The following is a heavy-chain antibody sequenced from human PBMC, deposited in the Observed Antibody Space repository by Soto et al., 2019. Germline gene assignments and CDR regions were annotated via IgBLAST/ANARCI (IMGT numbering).Heavy chain of an antibody. D-gene: IGHD3-10*01. CDR3: ARGLPLVVRLDYYGSGSYNY. CDR1: RGAFRECN. J-gene: IGHJ4*02. Sequence: LSLTCAVYRGAFRECNCSWIRQPPGKGLEWIGEINHSGSTNYNPSLKSRVTISVDTSKNQFSLKLSSVTAADTAVYYCARGLPLVVRLDYYGSGSYNYWGQRTLVTVSS. V-gene: IGHV4-34*01. CDR2: INHSGST.